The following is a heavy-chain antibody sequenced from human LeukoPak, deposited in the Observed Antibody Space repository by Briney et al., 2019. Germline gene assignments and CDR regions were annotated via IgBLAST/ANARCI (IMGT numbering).Heavy chain of an antibody. Sequence: SETLSLTCAVYGGSFSGYYWSWIRQPPGKGLAWIGEINHSGSTNYNPSLKSRVTISVDTSKNQFSLKLSSVTAADTAVYYCARLTLYYYGSGAPFDYWGQGTLVTVSS. CDR1: GGSFSGYY. CDR2: INHSGST. J-gene: IGHJ4*02. CDR3: ARLTLYYYGSGAPFDY. V-gene: IGHV4-34*01. D-gene: IGHD3-10*01.